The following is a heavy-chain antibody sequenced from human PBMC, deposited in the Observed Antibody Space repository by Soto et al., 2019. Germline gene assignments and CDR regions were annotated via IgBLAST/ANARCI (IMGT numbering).Heavy chain of an antibody. V-gene: IGHV4-30-2*01. J-gene: IGHJ4*02. Sequence: QLQLQESGSRLVKSSQTLSLTCTVSGDSMTSGDYSWSWIRQPPGKGLEWLGYIYRTGNTHYSPSLNSRVSISQDRSTNQFSLELTSVTAADTAVYYCARGDYQYSIDYWGQGTLVTVSS. D-gene: IGHD2-2*01. CDR2: IYRTGNT. CDR1: GDSMTSGDYS. CDR3: ARGDYQYSIDY.